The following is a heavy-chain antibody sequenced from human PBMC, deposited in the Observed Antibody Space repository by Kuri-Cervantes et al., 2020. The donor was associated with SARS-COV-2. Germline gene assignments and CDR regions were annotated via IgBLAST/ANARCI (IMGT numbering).Heavy chain of an antibody. CDR3: ARYGLSSSWGIYYYYYYMDV. CDR2: IYTSGST. Sequence: SETLSLTCTVSGGSISSSSYYWGWIRQPAGKGLEWIGRIYTSGSTNYNPSLKSRVTISVDTSKNQFSLKLSSVTAADTAVYYCARYGLSSSWGIYYYYYYMDVWGKRTTVTVSS. V-gene: IGHV4-61*02. D-gene: IGHD6-13*01. CDR1: GGSISSSSYY. J-gene: IGHJ6*03.